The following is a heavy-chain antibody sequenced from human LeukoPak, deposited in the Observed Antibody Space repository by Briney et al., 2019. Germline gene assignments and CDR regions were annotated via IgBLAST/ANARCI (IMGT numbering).Heavy chain of an antibody. CDR2: IIPIFGTA. J-gene: IGHJ3*02. D-gene: IGHD2-15*01. CDR1: GGTFSSYA. V-gene: IGHV1-69*13. CDR3: ARNLGYCSGGSCYSDAFDI. Sequence: SVKVSCKASGGTFSSYAISWVRQAPGQGLEWMGGIIPIFGTANCAQKFQGRVTITADESTSTAYMELSSLRSEDTAVYYCARNLGYCSGGSCYSDAFDIWGQGTMVTVSS.